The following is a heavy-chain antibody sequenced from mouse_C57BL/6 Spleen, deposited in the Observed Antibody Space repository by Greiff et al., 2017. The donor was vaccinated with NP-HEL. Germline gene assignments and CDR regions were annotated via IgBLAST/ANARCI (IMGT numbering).Heavy chain of an antibody. CDR1: GFTFSDYY. J-gene: IGHJ1*03. Sequence: DVQLVESEGGLVQPGSSMKLSCTASGFTFSDYYMAWVRQVPEKGLEWVANINYDGSSTYYLDSLKSRFIISRDNAKNILYLQRSSLKSEDTATYYCAREHYWYFDVWGTGTTVTVSS. CDR3: AREHYWYFDV. CDR2: INYDGSST. V-gene: IGHV5-16*01.